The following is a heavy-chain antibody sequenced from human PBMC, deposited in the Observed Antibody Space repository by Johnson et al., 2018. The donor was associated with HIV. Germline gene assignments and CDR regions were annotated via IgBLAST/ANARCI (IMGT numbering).Heavy chain of an antibody. CDR1: GFTFDDYA. CDR3: AKDTTFYYDTSGPSDAFDI. D-gene: IGHD3-22*01. CDR2: ISWNSGNI. Sequence: EVQLVESGGDLVQPGKSLRLSCAASGFTFDDYAMHWVRQAPGKGLEWVSGISWNSGNIGYADSVKGRFTISRDNAKNSLYLQMNSLRAEDTALYYCAKDTTFYYDTSGPSDAFDIWGQGTVVTVSS. J-gene: IGHJ3*02. V-gene: IGHV3-9*01.